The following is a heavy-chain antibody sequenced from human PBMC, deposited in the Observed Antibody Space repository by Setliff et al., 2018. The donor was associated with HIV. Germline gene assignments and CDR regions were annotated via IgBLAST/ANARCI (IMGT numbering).Heavy chain of an antibody. CDR1: GFRFGDYA. D-gene: IGHD2-8*02. CDR3: TTDLLYGYHNDY. CDR2: IRSKAYGGTK. V-gene: IGHV3-49*03. Sequence: HPGGSLRLSCTASGFRFGDYAMSWFRQAPGKGPEWVGFIRSKAYGGTKEYAVSVKGRFTISRDDSRDILYLQMNSLKTEDTAVYYCTTDLLYGYHNDYWGPGTLVTVSS. J-gene: IGHJ4*02.